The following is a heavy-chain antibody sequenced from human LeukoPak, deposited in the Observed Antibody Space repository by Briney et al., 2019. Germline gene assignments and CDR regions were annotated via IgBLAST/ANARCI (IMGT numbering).Heavy chain of an antibody. Sequence: GGSLRLSCAASGFTFSSFGLNWVRQAPGKGLEWVSAISGSGGSTYYADSVKGRFTISRDNSKNTLYLQMNSLRAEDTAVYYCAKAHSSYGGDYFDYWGQGTLVTVSS. V-gene: IGHV3-23*01. CDR2: ISGSGGST. D-gene: IGHD5-18*01. CDR1: GFTFSSFG. J-gene: IGHJ4*02. CDR3: AKAHSSYGGDYFDY.